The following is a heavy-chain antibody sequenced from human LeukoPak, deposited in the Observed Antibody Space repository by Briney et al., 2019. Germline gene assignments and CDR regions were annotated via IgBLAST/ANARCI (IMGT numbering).Heavy chain of an antibody. CDR1: GGSISNYY. D-gene: IGHD3-22*01. J-gene: IGHJ4*02. Sequence: SETLSLTCTVSGGSISNYYWSWIRQPPGKGLVWIGYIYYSGSTNYNPSLKSRVTISVDTSKNQFSLKLSSVTAADTAVYYCARYYYDTSGMYYFDYWGQGTLVTVSS. CDR2: IYYSGST. V-gene: IGHV4-59*01. CDR3: ARYYYDTSGMYYFDY.